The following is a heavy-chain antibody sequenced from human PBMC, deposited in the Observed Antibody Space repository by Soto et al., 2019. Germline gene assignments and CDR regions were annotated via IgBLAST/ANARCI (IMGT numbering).Heavy chain of an antibody. CDR1: GFTFSSYG. D-gene: IGHD6-13*01. Sequence: QVQLVESGGGVVQPGRSLRLSCAASGFTFSSYGMHWVRQAPGKGLEWVAVISYDGSNKYYADSVKGGFTISRDNSKNTLYLQMNSLRAEDTAVYYCAKDPIAAAGAYSYGMDVWGQGTTVTVS. V-gene: IGHV3-30*18. CDR2: ISYDGSNK. J-gene: IGHJ6*02. CDR3: AKDPIAAAGAYSYGMDV.